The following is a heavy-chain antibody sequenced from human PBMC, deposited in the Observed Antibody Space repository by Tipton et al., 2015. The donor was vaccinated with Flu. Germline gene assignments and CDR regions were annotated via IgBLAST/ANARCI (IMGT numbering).Heavy chain of an antibody. V-gene: IGHV4-4*07. CDR1: GGSIRNYY. D-gene: IGHD5-12*01. J-gene: IGHJ3*01. CDR3: ARDLRGYSGYTGGDAFDV. Sequence: LRLSCTVSGGSIRNYYWSWIRQPAGKGLEWIGRISHSGCTNYNASLNGRVTMSVDPSKGQLSLRLSSATAADTAKYYCARDLRGYSGYTGGDAFDVWGQGTMVTVSS. CDR2: ISHSGCT.